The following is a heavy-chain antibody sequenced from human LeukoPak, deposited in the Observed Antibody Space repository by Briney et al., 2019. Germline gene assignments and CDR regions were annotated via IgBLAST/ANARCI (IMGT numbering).Heavy chain of an antibody. CDR1: GGSISSSNW. CDR3: ARVRRESYYMDV. D-gene: IGHD5-24*01. Sequence: SETLSLTCAVSGGSISSSNWWSWVRQPPGKGLEWIGEIYHSGSTNYNPSLKSRVTISVDTSKNQFSLKLSSVTAADTAVYYCARVRRESYYMDVWGKGTTVTVSS. CDR2: IYHSGST. J-gene: IGHJ6*03. V-gene: IGHV4-4*02.